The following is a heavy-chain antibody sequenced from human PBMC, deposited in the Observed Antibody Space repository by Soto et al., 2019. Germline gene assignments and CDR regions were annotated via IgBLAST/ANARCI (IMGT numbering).Heavy chain of an antibody. D-gene: IGHD5-18*01. CDR1: GFTFSSYV. CDR3: ACTSGYRRDYYYFRDF. CDR2: IWYDGGSK. J-gene: IGHJ6*02. V-gene: IGHV3-30*02. Sequence: GGSLRLSCAASGFTFSSYVMHWVRQAPGKGLEWVAVIWYDGGSKYYADSVKGRFTISRDNSKNTLYLQMTSLRAEDTAVYYYACTSGYRRDYYYFRDFWGQGTSVTVS.